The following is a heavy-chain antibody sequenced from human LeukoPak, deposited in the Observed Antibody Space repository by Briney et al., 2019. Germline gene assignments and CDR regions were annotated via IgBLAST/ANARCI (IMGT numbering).Heavy chain of an antibody. CDR2: INTDGSTT. J-gene: IGHJ4*02. D-gene: IGHD5-24*01. Sequence: GGSLRLSCTVSGFTFSSYWMHWVRQAPGMGLVWVSRINTDGSTTSYADSVKGRFTISRDNAKNALYLQVNSLRAEDTAVYYCARGGLEPVDYWGQGTLVTVSS. CDR1: GFTFSSYW. CDR3: ARGGLEPVDY. V-gene: IGHV3-74*01.